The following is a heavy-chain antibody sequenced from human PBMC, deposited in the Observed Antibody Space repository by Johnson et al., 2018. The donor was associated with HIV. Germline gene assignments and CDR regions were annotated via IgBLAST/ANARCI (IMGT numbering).Heavy chain of an antibody. CDR2: LKSKTDGGTT. D-gene: IGHD1-26*01. V-gene: IGHV3-15*01. J-gene: IGHJ3*02. CDR3: ARLTWDQNRGWDAFDI. Sequence: VQLVESGGGLVKPGGSLRLSCAVSGFTFNNAWMSWVRQAPGKGLEWVGRLKSKTDGGTTDYAAPVKGRFTISRDDSKNTLYLQMNSLRAEDTAVYYCARLTWDQNRGWDAFDIWGQGTMVTVSS. CDR1: GFTFNNAW.